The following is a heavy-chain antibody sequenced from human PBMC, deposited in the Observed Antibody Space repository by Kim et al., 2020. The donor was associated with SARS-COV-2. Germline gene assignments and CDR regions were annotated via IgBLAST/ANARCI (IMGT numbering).Heavy chain of an antibody. CDR3: ARVAAAPFDY. J-gene: IGHJ4*02. D-gene: IGHD6-13*01. V-gene: IGHV4-34*13. CDR2: RP. Sequence: RPNYTPTHKGRVTISVDTSKDQFSLKLSSVTAADTAVYYCARVAAAPFDYWGQGTLVTVSS.